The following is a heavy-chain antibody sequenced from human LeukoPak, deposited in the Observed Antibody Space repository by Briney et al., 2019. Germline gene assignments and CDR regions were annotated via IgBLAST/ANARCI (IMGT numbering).Heavy chain of an antibody. Sequence: VSVKVSCKASGYTFTSFYIHWVRQAPGQGLEWMGIINPGGGSTNYAQNLQGRVTVTRDTSTSTVYMELSSLRSEDTAVYYCARGLAAGDKWGQGTPVTVSS. V-gene: IGHV1-46*01. CDR2: INPGGGST. D-gene: IGHD6-13*01. CDR1: GYTFTSFY. CDR3: ARGLAAGDK. J-gene: IGHJ4*02.